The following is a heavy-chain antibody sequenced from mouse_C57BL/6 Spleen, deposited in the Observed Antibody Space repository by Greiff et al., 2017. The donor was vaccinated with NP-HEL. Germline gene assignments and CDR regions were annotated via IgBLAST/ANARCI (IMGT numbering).Heavy chain of an antibody. Sequence: VQLQQSGPELVKPGASVKLSCKASGYTFTSYDINWVKQRPGQGLEWIGWIYPRDGSTKYNEKFKGKATLTVDTSSSTAYMELHSLTSEDSAVYFCARSDDYDGGWFAYWGQGTLVTVSA. CDR2: IYPRDGST. CDR3: ARSDDYDGGWFAY. CDR1: GYTFTSYD. D-gene: IGHD2-4*01. J-gene: IGHJ3*01. V-gene: IGHV1-85*01.